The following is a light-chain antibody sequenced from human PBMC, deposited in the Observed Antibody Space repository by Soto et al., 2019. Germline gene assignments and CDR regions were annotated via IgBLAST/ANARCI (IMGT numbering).Light chain of an antibody. Sequence: EIVLTQSPGTLSLSPGKRATLSCRASQSISSSYLAWYQQKPGQAPRLLIYDASNRATGIPARFSGSGSGTDFTLTISSLEPEDIAVYYCQQRSNWRVTFGGGTKVDIK. CDR2: DAS. CDR3: QQRSNWRVT. J-gene: IGKJ4*01. CDR1: QSISSSY. V-gene: IGKV3-11*01.